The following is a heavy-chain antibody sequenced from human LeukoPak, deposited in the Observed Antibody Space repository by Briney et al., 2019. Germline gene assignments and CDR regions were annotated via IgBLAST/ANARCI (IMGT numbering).Heavy chain of an antibody. J-gene: IGHJ4*02. D-gene: IGHD4-17*01. V-gene: IGHV3-23*01. Sequence: GGSLRLSCAASGFTFSSYWMTWVRQAPGKGLEWVSAISGSDSSTYYADSVKGRFTISRDNSKNTLYLQINSLRAEDTAVYYCAKHLQPVTPYRRGFDYWGQGTLVTVSS. CDR3: AKHLQPVTPYRRGFDY. CDR2: ISGSDSST. CDR1: GFTFSSYW.